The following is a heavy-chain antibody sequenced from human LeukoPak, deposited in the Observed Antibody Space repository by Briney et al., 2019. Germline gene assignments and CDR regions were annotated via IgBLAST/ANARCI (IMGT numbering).Heavy chain of an antibody. V-gene: IGHV3-30-3*01. J-gene: IGHJ4*02. CDR2: ISYDGSNK. Sequence: GGSLRLSCAASGFTFSSYAMHWVRQAPGKELEWVAVISYDGSNKYYADSVKGRFTISRDNSKNTLYLQMNSLRAEDTAVYYCAREGWGYYFDYWGQGTLVTVSS. CDR1: GFTFSSYA. D-gene: IGHD3-16*01. CDR3: AREGWGYYFDY.